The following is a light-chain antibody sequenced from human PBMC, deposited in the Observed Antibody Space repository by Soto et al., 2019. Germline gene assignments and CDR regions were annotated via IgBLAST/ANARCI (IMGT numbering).Light chain of an antibody. CDR2: STS. CDR1: QGVSDS. CDR3: QHMRT. V-gene: IGKV1-8*01. Sequence: AIRVTQCPSSFSASTRDRVSITCRASQGVSDSLAWYQQKAGKAPKLLVYSTSTLQRGVASRFSGSGSGTDFTLTITCLQPDDFGSYYCQHMRTFGQGTKVDIK. J-gene: IGKJ1*01.